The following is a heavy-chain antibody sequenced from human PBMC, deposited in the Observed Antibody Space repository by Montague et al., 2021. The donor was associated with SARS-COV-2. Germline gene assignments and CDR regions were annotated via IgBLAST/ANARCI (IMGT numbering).Heavy chain of an antibody. Sequence: SLRLSCAASGFIFSNYAVSWVRQAPGKGLEWVSTISSIGNTHYTDAVTGRFTISRDNSKNSVYLHVDNLGADDTAVYYCATWMDIHFDHWGQGTPVTVSS. CDR3: ATWMDIHFDH. CDR2: ISSIGNT. D-gene: IGHD5-12*01. CDR1: GFIFSNYA. V-gene: IGHV3-23*01. J-gene: IGHJ4*02.